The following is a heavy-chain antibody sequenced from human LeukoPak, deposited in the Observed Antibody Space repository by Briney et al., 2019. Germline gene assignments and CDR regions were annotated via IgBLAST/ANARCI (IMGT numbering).Heavy chain of an antibody. CDR1: GFTFSSYS. V-gene: IGHV3-21*01. J-gene: IGHJ6*02. CDR2: ISSSSYI. CDR3: ARVRGRDYGMDV. Sequence: PGGSLRLSCAASGFTFSSYSMNWVRQAPGKGLEWVSSISSSSYIYYADSVKGRFTISRDNAKNSLYLQMNSLRAEDTAVYYCARVRGRDYGMDVWGQGTTVTVSS.